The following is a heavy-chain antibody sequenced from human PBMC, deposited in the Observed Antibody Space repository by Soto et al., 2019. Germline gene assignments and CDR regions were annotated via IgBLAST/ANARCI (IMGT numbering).Heavy chain of an antibody. V-gene: IGHV1-8*01. Sequence: ASVKVSCKASGYTFTSYDINWVRQATGQGLEWMGWMNPNSGNTGFSQKFQGRVTITRDTSVSTAYMELSGLRSEDTAVYYCAILGTYYFDNSDNFFAFWGQGTLVTVSS. CDR3: AILGTYYFDNSDNFFAF. D-gene: IGHD3-22*01. J-gene: IGHJ4*02. CDR2: MNPNSGNT. CDR1: GYTFTSYD.